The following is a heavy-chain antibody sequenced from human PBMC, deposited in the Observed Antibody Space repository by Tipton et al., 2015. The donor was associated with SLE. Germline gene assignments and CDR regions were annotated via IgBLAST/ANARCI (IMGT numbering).Heavy chain of an antibody. CDR2: IYSGGST. CDR3: ARGQQSSVGWKYFQH. V-gene: IGHV3-53*01. CDR1: GFTFSSYA. D-gene: IGHD6-13*01. J-gene: IGHJ1*01. Sequence: GSLRLSCAASGFTFSSYAMSWVRQAPGKGLEWVSVIYSGGSTYYADSVKGRFTISRDNSKNTLYLQINSLRAEDTAVYYCARGQQSSVGWKYFQHWGQGTLVTVSS.